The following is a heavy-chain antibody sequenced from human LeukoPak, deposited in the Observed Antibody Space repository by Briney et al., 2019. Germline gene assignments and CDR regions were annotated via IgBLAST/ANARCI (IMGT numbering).Heavy chain of an antibody. Sequence: GGSLRLSYAASGFTFSHYGMHWVRQTPGAGLEWVAVIWSDGSDKYYAKSVKGRFTISRDNSKNSLFLQMNSLRAEDTAVYYCAKDAQRGFDYSNSLQNWGQGILVTVSS. V-gene: IGHV3-33*06. CDR1: GFTFSHYG. CDR2: IWSDGSDK. D-gene: IGHD4-11*01. J-gene: IGHJ1*01. CDR3: AKDAQRGFDYSNSLQN.